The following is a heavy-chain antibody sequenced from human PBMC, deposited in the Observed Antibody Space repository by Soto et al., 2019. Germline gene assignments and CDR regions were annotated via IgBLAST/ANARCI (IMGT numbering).Heavy chain of an antibody. CDR2: IRSKANSYAT. CDR1: GFTFSGSA. D-gene: IGHD3-10*01. V-gene: IGHV3-73*01. J-gene: IGHJ4*02. Sequence: GGSLRLSCAASGFTFSGSAMHWGRPACGKGLEWVGRIRSKANSYATAYAASVKGRVTISRDDSKNTAYLQMNKMKTEDTAVYFCTRHGSPLWFGELMMFPAGYYFDYWGQGTLVTVSS. CDR3: TRHGSPLWFGELMMFPAGYYFDY.